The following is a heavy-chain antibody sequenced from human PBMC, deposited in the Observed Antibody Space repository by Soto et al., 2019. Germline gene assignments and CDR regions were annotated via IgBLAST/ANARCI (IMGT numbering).Heavy chain of an antibody. CDR3: ARPSGYYYVGDYYYGMDV. Sequence: QVQLVQSGAEVKKPGSSVKVSCKASGGTFSSYAISWVRQAPGQGLEWMGGIIPIFGTANYAQKFQGRVTITADESTSTAYMELSSLRSEDTAVYYCARPSGYYYVGDYYYGMDVWGQRTAVTVSS. J-gene: IGHJ6*02. V-gene: IGHV1-69*12. D-gene: IGHD3-22*01. CDR2: IIPIFGTA. CDR1: GGTFSSYA.